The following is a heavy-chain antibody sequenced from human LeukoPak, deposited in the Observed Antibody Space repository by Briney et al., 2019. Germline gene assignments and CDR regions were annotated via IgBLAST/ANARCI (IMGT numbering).Heavy chain of an antibody. CDR1: GFTFSSYA. CDR2: ISSGGRNT. Sequence: GGSLRLSCAASGFTFSSYAMGWVRQAPGKGLEWVSVISSGGRNTYYADSVKGRFTLSRDDSKNTLDLQMDSLRAEDTAVYYCARRASDSGAKPTFDFWGQGTLVTVSS. D-gene: IGHD3-22*01. CDR3: ARRASDSGAKPTFDF. J-gene: IGHJ4*02. V-gene: IGHV3-23*01.